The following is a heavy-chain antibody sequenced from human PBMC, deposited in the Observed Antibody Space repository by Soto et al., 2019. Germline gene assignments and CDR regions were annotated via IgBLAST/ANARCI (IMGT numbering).Heavy chain of an antibody. J-gene: IGHJ3*02. CDR2: INPNSGGT. D-gene: IGHD7-27*01. Sequence: ASVKVSCKASGYTFTGYYMHWVRQAPGQGLEWMGWINPNSGGTNYAQKFQGWVTMTRDTSISTAYMELSRLRSDDTAVYYCARGARTGEHAFDIWGQGTMVTVSS. CDR1: GYTFTGYY. V-gene: IGHV1-2*04. CDR3: ARGARTGEHAFDI.